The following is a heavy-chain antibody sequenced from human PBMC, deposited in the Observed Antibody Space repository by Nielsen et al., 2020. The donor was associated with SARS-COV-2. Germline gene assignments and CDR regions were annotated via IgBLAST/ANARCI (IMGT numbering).Heavy chain of an antibody. CDR3: ARAGRTPLTGYYKVIDY. J-gene: IGHJ4*02. D-gene: IGHD3-9*01. V-gene: IGHV4-34*09. CDR1: GGSFSGYY. CDR2: INHSGST. Sequence: SETLSLTCAVYGGSFSGYYWSWIRQPPGKGLEWIGEINHSGSTNYNPSLKSRVTISVDTSKNQFSLKLSSVTAADTAVYYCARAGRTPLTGYYKVIDYWGQGTLVTVSS.